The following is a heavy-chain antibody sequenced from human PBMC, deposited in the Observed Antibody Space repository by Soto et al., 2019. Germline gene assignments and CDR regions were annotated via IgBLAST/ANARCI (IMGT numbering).Heavy chain of an antibody. J-gene: IGHJ4*02. V-gene: IGHV3-15*01. CDR2: ILSKNDGGTT. CDR1: RVGFSTSW. Sequence: EVQLVESGGGLVPPGGSLRLSCAASRVGFSTSWMSWVRQAPGKGLEWVGRILSKNDGGTTDYPAPVKGRFIISRDDSKNELYLQMNGLKTEDTAVYYCSTYDYVWGTYRVRWAYWGQGTLVTVSS. CDR3: STYDYVWGTYRVRWAY. D-gene: IGHD3-16*02.